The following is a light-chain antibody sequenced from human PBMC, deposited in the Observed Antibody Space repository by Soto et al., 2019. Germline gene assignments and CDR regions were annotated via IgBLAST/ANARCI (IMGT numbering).Light chain of an antibody. J-gene: IGLJ1*01. CDR1: GGEVGGYNY. V-gene: IGLV2-8*01. Sequence: QSALTQPPSASGSPGQSVTISCTGTGGEVGGYNYVSWYQQHPGKVPRLIIYDVNKRPSGVLDRFSGSKSDNTASLTVSGLQAEDEADYYCSSYAGFNNYVLGTGTKVTVL. CDR3: SSYAGFNNYV. CDR2: DVN.